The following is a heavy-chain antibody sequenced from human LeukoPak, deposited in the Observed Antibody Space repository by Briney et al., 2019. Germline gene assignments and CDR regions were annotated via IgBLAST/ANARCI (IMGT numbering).Heavy chain of an antibody. D-gene: IGHD1-26*01. CDR1: GFTVSSNY. J-gene: IGHJ4*02. CDR2: IYSGGST. Sequence: GGSLRLSCAASGFTVSSNYMSWVRQAPGKGLEWVSVIYSGGSTFYADSVKGRFTISRHNSKNTLYLQMNRLRAEDTAVYYCARVGGSYGLDYWGQGTLVTVSS. V-gene: IGHV3-53*04. CDR3: ARVGGSYGLDY.